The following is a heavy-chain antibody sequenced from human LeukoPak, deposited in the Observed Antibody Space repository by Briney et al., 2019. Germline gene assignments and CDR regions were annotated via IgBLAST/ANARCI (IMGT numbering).Heavy chain of an antibody. D-gene: IGHD3-9*01. Sequence: GASVKVSCKASGYTFTGYYMHWVRQAPGQGLEWMGWINPNHGDTNYAQKFQDRVSMTRDTSISTAYMHLSRLRSADTAVYYCARSPHILTGENFDCWGQGTLLTVSS. J-gene: IGHJ4*02. V-gene: IGHV1-2*02. CDR2: INPNHGDT. CDR3: ARSPHILTGENFDC. CDR1: GYTFTGYY.